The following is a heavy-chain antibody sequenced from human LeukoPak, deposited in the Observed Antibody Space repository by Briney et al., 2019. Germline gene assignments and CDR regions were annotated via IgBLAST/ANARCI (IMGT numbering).Heavy chain of an antibody. V-gene: IGHV1-2*02. CDR1: GYSFTDYY. J-gene: IGHJ3*02. CDR3: ARAAVVTFFAFDI. Sequence: ASVKVSCKASGYSFTDYYIHWVRQAPGEGLDWMGWINPSSGDTKYAQKFQDRVTMTRDTSISTAYMEVRRLRSDDTAVYYCARAAVVTFFAFDIWGQGTMVTASS. D-gene: IGHD4-23*01. CDR2: INPSSGDT.